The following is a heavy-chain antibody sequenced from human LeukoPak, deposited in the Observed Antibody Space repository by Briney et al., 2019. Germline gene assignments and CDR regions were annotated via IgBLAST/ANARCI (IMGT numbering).Heavy chain of an antibody. D-gene: IGHD6-13*01. Sequence: ASVKVSCKASGYTFTSYGISWVRQAPGQGLEWMGWISAYNGNTNYAQKLQGRVTMTTDTSTSTAYMELRSLRSDDTAVYYCARDLTLSSSSAFDIWGQGTMVTVSS. J-gene: IGHJ3*02. CDR2: ISAYNGNT. V-gene: IGHV1-18*01. CDR1: GYTFTSYG. CDR3: ARDLTLSSSSAFDI.